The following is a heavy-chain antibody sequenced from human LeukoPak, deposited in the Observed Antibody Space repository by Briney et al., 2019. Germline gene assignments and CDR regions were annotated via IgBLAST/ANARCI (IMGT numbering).Heavy chain of an antibody. V-gene: IGHV1-69-2*01. D-gene: IGHD2-2*01. J-gene: IGHJ3*02. CDR2: VDPEDGET. CDR1: GYTFTDYY. CDR3: ATGSPVVVPDATPEPAFDI. Sequence: ASVTISCKVSGYTFTDYYMHWVQQAPRKGLEWMGLVDPEDGETIYAEKFQARVTITADTSTDTAYMELSSLRSEDTAVYYCATGSPVVVPDATPEPAFDIWGQGTIVTVSS.